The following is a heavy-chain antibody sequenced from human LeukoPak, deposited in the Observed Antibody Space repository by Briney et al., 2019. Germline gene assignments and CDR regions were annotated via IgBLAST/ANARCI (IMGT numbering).Heavy chain of an antibody. CDR3: AKGGFSGDP. J-gene: IGHJ5*02. Sequence: PEGSLRLSCAASGFTFSSYAMTWVRQAPGKGLEWVSGISGSGGSTYYADSVKGRFAISRDNSKNTVYLQMNNLRAEDTAVYYCAKGGFSGDPWGQGTLVTVSA. CDR1: GFTFSSYA. V-gene: IGHV3-23*01. D-gene: IGHD3-3*01. CDR2: ISGSGGST.